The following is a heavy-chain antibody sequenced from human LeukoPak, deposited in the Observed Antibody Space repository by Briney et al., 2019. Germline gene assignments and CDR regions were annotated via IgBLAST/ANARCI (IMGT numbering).Heavy chain of an antibody. CDR2: ISAYNGNT. CDR1: GYTFTSYG. J-gene: IGHJ5*02. V-gene: IGHV1-18*01. Sequence: GTSVKVSCKASGYTFTSYGISWVRQAPGQGLEWMGWISAYNGNTNYAQKLQGRVTMTTDTSTSTAYMELRSLRSDDTAVYYCARDILRWFGELSWFDPWGQGTLVTVSS. CDR3: ARDILRWFGELSWFDP. D-gene: IGHD3-10*01.